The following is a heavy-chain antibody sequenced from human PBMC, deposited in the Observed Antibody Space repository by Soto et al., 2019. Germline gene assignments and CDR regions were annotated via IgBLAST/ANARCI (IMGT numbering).Heavy chain of an antibody. D-gene: IGHD1-26*01. J-gene: IGHJ4*01. CDR1: GCAISDHY. V-gene: IGHV4-59*08. CDR3: ARQGYSRTTAWSFDY. Sequence: SETLSLTCTVSGCAISDHYWNWIRQPPGKGPEWIGYIYHTGSTNYNPSLKSRVTISVDTSKNQFSLKLTSVTATDTAVYYCARQGYSRTTAWSFDYWRHRHPVTSPQ. CDR2: IYHTGST.